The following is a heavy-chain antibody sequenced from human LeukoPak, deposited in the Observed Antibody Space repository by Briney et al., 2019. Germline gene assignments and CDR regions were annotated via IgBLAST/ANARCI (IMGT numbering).Heavy chain of an antibody. J-gene: IGHJ4*02. Sequence: SETLSLTCTVSGGSISSGGYYWNWIRQHPGKGLEWIGYIYYSGSTYYNPSLKSRVTISVDTSKNQFSLKLSSVTAADTAVYYCGAVRGGGPVDYWGQGTLVTVSS. CDR2: IYYSGST. D-gene: IGHD3-10*01. V-gene: IGHV4-31*03. CDR1: GGSISSGGYY. CDR3: GAVRGGGPVDY.